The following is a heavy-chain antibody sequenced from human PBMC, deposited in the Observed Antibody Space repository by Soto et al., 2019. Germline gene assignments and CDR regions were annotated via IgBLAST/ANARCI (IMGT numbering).Heavy chain of an antibody. CDR2: ISAYNGHT. V-gene: IGHV1-18*01. CDR3: AREEWCLGGGGDCYLGFDY. Sequence: QVQLVQSGAEVKKPGASVKVSCKASGYTFTSYGITWVRQAPGQGLEWMGWISAYNGHTNYAQKLQGRVTMTTDTTTSTAYMELRSLRSDDTAVYYCAREEWCLGGGGDCYLGFDYWGQGTLVTVSS. CDR1: GYTFTSYG. J-gene: IGHJ4*02. D-gene: IGHD2-21*02.